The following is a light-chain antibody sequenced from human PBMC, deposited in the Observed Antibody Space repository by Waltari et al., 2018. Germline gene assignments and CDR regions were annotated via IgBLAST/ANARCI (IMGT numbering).Light chain of an antibody. CDR1: QNIRSY. CDR2: GAS. V-gene: IGKV1-39*01. J-gene: IGKJ4*01. CDR3: QQGYTAPLT. Sequence: IQLTQSTSFLSASEVDRVTITCRASQNIRSYLNWYQQSPGKAPNLLIYGASSLQSGIPSRFSGSGYGTDFTLTISSLQPEDFTTYYCQQGYTAPLTFGGGTKLEIK.